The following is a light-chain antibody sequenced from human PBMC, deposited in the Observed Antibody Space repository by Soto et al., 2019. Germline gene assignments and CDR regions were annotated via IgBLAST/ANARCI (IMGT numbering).Light chain of an antibody. CDR1: QSVGSN. Sequence: EIVMTQSPATLSVSPGERATLSCRASQSVGSNLAWYQQKPGQPPRLLIYDASTRATGIPARFSGSGSGTEFTLTISSLQSEDFAVYYCQQDHDWPPKTFGQGTKVEI. V-gene: IGKV3-15*01. J-gene: IGKJ1*01. CDR2: DAS. CDR3: QQDHDWPPKT.